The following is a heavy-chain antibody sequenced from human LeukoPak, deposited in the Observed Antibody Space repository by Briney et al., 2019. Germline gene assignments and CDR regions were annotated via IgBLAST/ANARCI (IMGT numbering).Heavy chain of an antibody. Sequence: GASVTVSCKASGYTFTSYDINWVRQATGQGLEWMGWMNPNSGNTGYAQKFQGRVTMTRNTSISTAYMELSSLRSEDTAVYYCARGYDFWSSNYYYYGMDVWGQGTTVTVSS. CDR2: MNPNSGNT. CDR1: GYTFTSYD. D-gene: IGHD3-3*01. J-gene: IGHJ6*02. V-gene: IGHV1-8*01. CDR3: ARGYDFWSSNYYYYGMDV.